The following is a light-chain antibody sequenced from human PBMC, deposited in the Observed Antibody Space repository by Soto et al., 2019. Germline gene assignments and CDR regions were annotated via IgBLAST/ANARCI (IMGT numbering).Light chain of an antibody. CDR2: GAS. Sequence: ETVLTQSPGTLSSSPGERATLSCRASQTISSNYLAWYRQTPGQAPRLLIYGASNRATGIADRFSGSGSGTDFTLIISRLEPEDFALYYCQQYGSSPWTFGQGTKVEIK. CDR1: QTISSNY. J-gene: IGKJ1*01. CDR3: QQYGSSPWT. V-gene: IGKV3-20*01.